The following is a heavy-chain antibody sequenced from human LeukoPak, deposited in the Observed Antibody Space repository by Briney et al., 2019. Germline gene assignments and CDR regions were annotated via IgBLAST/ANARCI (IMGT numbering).Heavy chain of an antibody. Sequence: PGGSLRLSCAASGFTFSSYSLHWVRQAPGKGLEWVSSISSSSSYIYYADSVKGRFTISRDNAKNSLYLQMNSLRAEDTAVYYCARDSPDYSIGYYYYGMDVWGQGTTVTVSS. D-gene: IGHD4-11*01. CDR1: GFTFSSYS. CDR2: ISSSSSYI. CDR3: ARDSPDYSIGYYYYGMDV. J-gene: IGHJ6*02. V-gene: IGHV3-21*04.